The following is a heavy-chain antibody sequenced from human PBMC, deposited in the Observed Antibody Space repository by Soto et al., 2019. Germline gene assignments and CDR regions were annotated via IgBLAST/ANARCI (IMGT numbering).Heavy chain of an antibody. J-gene: IGHJ4*02. V-gene: IGHV3-30*01. CDR3: ARDVIVDALDYFHY. Sequence: QVQLVESGGGVVQPGRSLRLSCAASGFTFTNCAMHWVRQAPGKGLEWVAVVGSDGMHKYYGDFVKGRFTISRDTSENTVYLQMDRLTSEDTAVYYCARDVIVDALDYFHYWGRGTLVTLSS. CDR2: VGSDGMHK. CDR1: GFTFTNCA. D-gene: IGHD3-16*02.